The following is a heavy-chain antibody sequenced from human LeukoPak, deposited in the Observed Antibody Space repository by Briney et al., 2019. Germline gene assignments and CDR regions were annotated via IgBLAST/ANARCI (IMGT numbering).Heavy chain of an antibody. CDR1: GFTFSSYG. CDR2: IWYDGSNK. CDR3: AKDYYYDSSGYHLDY. J-gene: IGHJ4*02. D-gene: IGHD3-22*01. V-gene: IGHV3-33*06. Sequence: PGGSLRLSCAASGFTFSSYGMHWVRQAPGKGLEWVAVIWYDGSNKYYADSVKGRFIISRDNSKNTLYLQMNSLRAEDTAVYYCAKDYYYDSSGYHLDYWGQGTLVTVSS.